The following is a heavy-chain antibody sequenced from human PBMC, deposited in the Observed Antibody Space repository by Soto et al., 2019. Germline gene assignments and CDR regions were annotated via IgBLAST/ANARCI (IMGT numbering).Heavy chain of an antibody. Sequence: GESLKISCKASGYRFSSYWIGWVPQMPGKGPEWMAIIYPGDSDTRENPSFQGQVTISADKSSNTVHLQWRSLKASDTAIYYCARLGGIVDTGTWIQWGQGTPVTVSS. CDR3: ARLGGIVDTGTWIQ. CDR2: IYPGDSDT. D-gene: IGHD1-26*01. CDR1: GYRFSSYW. J-gene: IGHJ4*02. V-gene: IGHV5-51*01.